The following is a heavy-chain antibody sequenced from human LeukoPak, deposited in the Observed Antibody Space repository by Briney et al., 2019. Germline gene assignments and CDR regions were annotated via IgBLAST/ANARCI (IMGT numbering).Heavy chain of an antibody. D-gene: IGHD2-15*01. V-gene: IGHV5-51*01. CDR1: GYRFTNYW. J-gene: IGHJ4*02. Sequence: GESLKISCKGSGYRFTNYWIGWVRQMPGKGLEWMGIIYPGDSYTNYSPSFQGHVTISADKSISTAYLQWSSLKASDTAMYYCARHLRIGGDYDYWGQGTLVTVSS. CDR3: ARHLRIGGDYDY. CDR2: IYPGDSYT.